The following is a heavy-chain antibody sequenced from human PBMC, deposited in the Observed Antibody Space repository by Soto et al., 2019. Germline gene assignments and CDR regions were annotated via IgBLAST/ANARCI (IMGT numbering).Heavy chain of an antibody. V-gene: IGHV3-23*01. CDR3: ARDPGRLRRYNWFDP. CDR1: GFTFSSYA. J-gene: IGHJ5*02. Sequence: PGGSLRLSCAGSGFTFSSYAMTWVRQSPGKGLEWVSTLSDNGGHTYYADSVKGRFTISRDNSKNTLYLQMNSLRAEDTAVYYYARDPGRLRRYNWFDPWGQGTLVTVSS. D-gene: IGHD3-16*01. CDR2: LSDNGGHT.